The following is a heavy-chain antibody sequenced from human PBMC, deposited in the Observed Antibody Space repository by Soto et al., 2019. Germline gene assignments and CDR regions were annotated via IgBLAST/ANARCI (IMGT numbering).Heavy chain of an antibody. Sequence: PGWSLRLSCAASGFTLNNYWMHWVREAPGKGLVWVSRINNDGSSTAYADPVKGRFTISRDNAKNTLYLQMNSLRAEDTAIYYCARDLGGPDYWGQGTLVTVSS. CDR1: GFTLNNYW. CDR2: INNDGSST. V-gene: IGHV3-74*01. J-gene: IGHJ4*02. D-gene: IGHD3-16*01. CDR3: ARDLGGPDY.